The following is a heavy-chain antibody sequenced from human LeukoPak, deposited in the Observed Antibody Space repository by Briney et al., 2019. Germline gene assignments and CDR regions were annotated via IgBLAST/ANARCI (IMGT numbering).Heavy chain of an antibody. CDR3: AKDPNLMITFGGWFDP. CDR1: GFIFSSHG. V-gene: IGHV3-23*01. Sequence: PGGSLRLSCAASGFIFSSHGMNWVRQAPGKGLEWVSGISPSGDITYYADSVKGRFTISRDNSKNTLYLQMNSLRAEDTAVYYCAKDPNLMITFGGWFDPWGQGTLVTVSS. J-gene: IGHJ5*02. D-gene: IGHD3-16*01. CDR2: ISPSGDIT.